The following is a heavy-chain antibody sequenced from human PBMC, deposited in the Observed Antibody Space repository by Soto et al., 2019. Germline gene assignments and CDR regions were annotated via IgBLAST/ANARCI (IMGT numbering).Heavy chain of an antibody. CDR3: ASLTYDSSGYPDY. D-gene: IGHD3-22*01. CDR2: ISGYNGNT. J-gene: IGHJ4*02. V-gene: IGHV1-18*01. Sequence: QAPGQGLEWMGWISGYNGNTKYAEKFQGRVTMTTDTSTSTAHMELRSLRSDDTAVYYCASLTYDSSGYPDYWGQGTLVTVSS.